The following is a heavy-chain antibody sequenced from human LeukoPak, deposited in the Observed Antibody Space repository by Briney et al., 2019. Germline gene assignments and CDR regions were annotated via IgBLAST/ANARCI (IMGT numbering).Heavy chain of an antibody. CDR3: ASPRGYYDSSGVFDY. Sequence: AASVKVSCTASGGTFSSYAISWVRQAPGQGLEWMGGIIPIFGTANYAQKFQGRVTITADESTSTAYMELSSLRSEDTAVYYCASPRGYYDSSGVFDYWGQGTLVTVSS. CDR1: GGTFSSYA. V-gene: IGHV1-69*13. D-gene: IGHD3-22*01. J-gene: IGHJ4*02. CDR2: IIPIFGTA.